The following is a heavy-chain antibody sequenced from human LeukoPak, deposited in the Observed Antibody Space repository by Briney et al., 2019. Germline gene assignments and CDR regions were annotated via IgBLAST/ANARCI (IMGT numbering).Heavy chain of an antibody. CDR2: IHTSGST. CDR1: GGSISSYY. CDR3: ARHAGFSVWYFDL. Sequence: SETLSLTCTVSGGSISSYYWSWIRQPPGKGLEWIAYIHTSGSTTSNPSHRSRVTMSVDTSKNQFSLRLSSVTAADTAVYYCARHAGFSVWYFDLWGRGTLVTVSS. J-gene: IGHJ2*01. V-gene: IGHV4-4*09. D-gene: IGHD5/OR15-5a*01.